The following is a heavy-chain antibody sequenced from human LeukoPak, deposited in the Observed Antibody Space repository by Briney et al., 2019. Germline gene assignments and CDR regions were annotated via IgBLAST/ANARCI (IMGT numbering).Heavy chain of an antibody. J-gene: IGHJ4*02. D-gene: IGHD2-2*01. CDR3: ATMGVAKPAALWGNDN. Sequence: GGSLRLSCAASGFTFSSYSMNWVRQAPGKGLEWVSSISSSSSYIYYADSVKGRFTISRDNAKNSLYLQMNSLRAEDTAVYYCATMGVAKPAALWGNDNWGQGTLVTVSS. V-gene: IGHV3-21*01. CDR2: ISSSSSYI. CDR1: GFTFSSYS.